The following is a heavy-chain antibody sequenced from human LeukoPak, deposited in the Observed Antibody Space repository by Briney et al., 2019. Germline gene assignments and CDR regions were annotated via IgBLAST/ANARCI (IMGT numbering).Heavy chain of an antibody. Sequence: ASVKVSFKASGYTFTIHDINWVRQATGQGLEWMGWMSPNSGDAGYAQKFQGRVTMTSDSSISTAYMELSRLTSDDTAVYYCARIGGAHNFDYWGQGTLVTVSS. D-gene: IGHD3-16*01. V-gene: IGHV1-8*01. CDR3: ARIGGAHNFDY. CDR1: GYTFTIHD. CDR2: MSPNSGDA. J-gene: IGHJ4*02.